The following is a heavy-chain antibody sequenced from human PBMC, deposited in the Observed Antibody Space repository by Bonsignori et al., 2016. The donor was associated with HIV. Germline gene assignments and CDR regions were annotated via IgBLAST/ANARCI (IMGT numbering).Heavy chain of an antibody. CDR3: ARRPSYYGSAIHYFDY. D-gene: IGHD3-10*01. Sequence: VRQMPGKGLEWMGIINPVDSAIRYSPSFQGQVTISVDKSIYTAYLQWSSLKASDTAVYYCARRPSYYGSAIHYFDYWGPGTLVTVSS. CDR2: INPVDSAI. J-gene: IGHJ4*02. V-gene: IGHV5-51*01.